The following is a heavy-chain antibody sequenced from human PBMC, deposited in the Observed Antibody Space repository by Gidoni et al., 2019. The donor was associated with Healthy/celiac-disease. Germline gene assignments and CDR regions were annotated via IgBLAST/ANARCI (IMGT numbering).Heavy chain of an antibody. D-gene: IGHD4-17*01. J-gene: IGHJ6*02. CDR1: GFTFSSYA. V-gene: IGHV3-23*01. CDR3: AKAFWGLATVAPTDYYYGMDV. CDR2: ISGSGGST. Sequence: EVQLLESGGGLVQPGGSLRLSCAASGFTFSSYAMRWVRQAPGKGLEWVSAISGSGGSTYYADSVKGRFTISRDNSKNTLYLQMNSLRAEDTAVYYCAKAFWGLATVAPTDYYYGMDVWGQGTTVTVSS.